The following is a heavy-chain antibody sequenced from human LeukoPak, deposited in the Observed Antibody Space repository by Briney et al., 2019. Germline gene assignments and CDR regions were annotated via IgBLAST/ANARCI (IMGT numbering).Heavy chain of an antibody. J-gene: IGHJ3*02. Sequence: SETLSLTCTVSGGSISSGDYYWSWIRQPPGKGLEWIGYIYYSGRTYYNPSLKSRVTISVDTSKNQFSLKLSSVTAADTAVYYCARDSGRGVGYCSGGSCYVIDIWGQGTMVTVSS. V-gene: IGHV4-30-4*01. CDR2: IYYSGRT. CDR1: GGSISSGDYY. D-gene: IGHD2-15*01. CDR3: ARDSGRGVGYCSGGSCYVIDI.